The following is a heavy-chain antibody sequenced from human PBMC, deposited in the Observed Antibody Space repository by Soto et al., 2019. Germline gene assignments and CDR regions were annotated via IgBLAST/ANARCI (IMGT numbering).Heavy chain of an antibody. Sequence: GASVKVSCKASGYTFTSYDINWVRQATGQGLEWMGWMNPNSGNTGYAQKFQGRVTMTRNTSISTAYMELSSLRSEDTAVYYCARDLRGSGKYYYYMDVWGKGTTVTVSS. CDR1: GYTFTSYD. D-gene: IGHD3-10*01. J-gene: IGHJ6*03. V-gene: IGHV1-8*01. CDR2: MNPNSGNT. CDR3: ARDLRGSGKYYYYMDV.